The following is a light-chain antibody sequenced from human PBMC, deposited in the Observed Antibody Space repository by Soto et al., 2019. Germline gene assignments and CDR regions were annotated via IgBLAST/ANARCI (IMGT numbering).Light chain of an antibody. Sequence: EIVLTQSPGTLSVSPGERATLSCRASQSVRSRYLAWYQQKPRQAPRLLIYGASTRATGIPDRFSGSGSGTDFTLTISRLEPEDFAVYYCQQYGTSRYTFGQGTKLEIK. CDR2: GAS. CDR1: QSVRSRY. V-gene: IGKV3-20*01. J-gene: IGKJ2*01. CDR3: QQYGTSRYT.